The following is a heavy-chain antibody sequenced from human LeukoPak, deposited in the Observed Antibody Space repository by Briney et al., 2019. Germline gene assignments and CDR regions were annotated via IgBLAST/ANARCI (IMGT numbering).Heavy chain of an antibody. CDR1: GFTFSSYG. V-gene: IGHV3-33*01. CDR2: IWYDGSNK. Sequence: GGSLRLSCAASGFTFSSYGMHWVRQAPGKGLEWVAVIWYDGSNKYYADSVKGRFTISRDNSKNTLYLQMNSLRAEDTAVYYCARDSGHDFDSSGYPDCWGQGTLVTVSS. CDR3: ARDSGHDFDSSGYPDC. D-gene: IGHD3-22*01. J-gene: IGHJ4*02.